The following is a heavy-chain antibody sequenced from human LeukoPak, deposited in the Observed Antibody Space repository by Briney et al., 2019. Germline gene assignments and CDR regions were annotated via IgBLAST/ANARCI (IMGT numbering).Heavy chain of an antibody. V-gene: IGHV4-34*01. D-gene: IGHD3-22*01. CDR2: INHSGST. Sequence: SETLSLTCAVYGGSFSGYYWSWIRQPPGKGLEWIGEINHSGSTNYNPSLKSRVTISVDTSKNQFSLKLSSVTAADTAVYYCARRGSGYYYPSRTLFYYFDYWGQGTLVTVSS. CDR3: ARRGSGYYYPSRTLFYYFDY. CDR1: GGSFSGYY. J-gene: IGHJ4*02.